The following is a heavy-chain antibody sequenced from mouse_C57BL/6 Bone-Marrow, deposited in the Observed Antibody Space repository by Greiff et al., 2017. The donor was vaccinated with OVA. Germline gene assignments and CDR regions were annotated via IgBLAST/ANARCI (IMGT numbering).Heavy chain of an antibody. CDR2: IYPGSGST. CDR1: GYTFTSYW. J-gene: IGHJ1*03. Sequence: QVQLQQPGAELVKPGASVKMSCKASGYTFTSYWITWVKQRPGQGLEWIGDIYPGSGSTNYNEKFKSKATLTVDTSSSTAYMQLSSLTSEDTAVYYWARRTTVVADWYFDVWGTGTTVTVSS. CDR3: ARRTTVVADWYFDV. D-gene: IGHD1-1*01. V-gene: IGHV1-55*01.